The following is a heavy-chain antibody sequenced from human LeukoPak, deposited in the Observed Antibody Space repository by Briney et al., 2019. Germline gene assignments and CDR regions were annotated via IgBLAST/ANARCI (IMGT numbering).Heavy chain of an antibody. CDR2: INHSGST. Sequence: PGGSLRLSCAASGFTFSSYEMNWVRQPPGKGLEWIGEINHSGSTNYSPSLKSRVTISMDTSKSQLFLNLSSVTAADTAVYYCARGLTPPWGSYRYIACWFDPWGQGTLVTVSS. D-gene: IGHD3-16*02. CDR3: ARGLTPPWGSYRYIACWFDP. V-gene: IGHV4-34*01. CDR1: GFTFSSYE. J-gene: IGHJ5*02.